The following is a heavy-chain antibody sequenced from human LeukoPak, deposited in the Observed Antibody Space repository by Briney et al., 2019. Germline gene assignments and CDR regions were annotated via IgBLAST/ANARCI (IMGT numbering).Heavy chain of an antibody. Sequence: SETLSLTCTVSGGSINTYYWSWIRQPPGKGLEWIGYIYYSGSTNYSPSLKSRVTISVDTSKNQFSLKLSSVTAADTAVYYCARQGGAYGPLNYWGQGTLVSVSS. CDR1: GGSINTYY. J-gene: IGHJ4*02. V-gene: IGHV4-59*08. D-gene: IGHD3-10*01. CDR3: ARQGGAYGPLNY. CDR2: IYYSGST.